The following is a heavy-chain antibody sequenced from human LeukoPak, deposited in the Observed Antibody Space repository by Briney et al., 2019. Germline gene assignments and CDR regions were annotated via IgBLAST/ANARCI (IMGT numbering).Heavy chain of an antibody. Sequence: SVKVSCKASGGSFSSNTLSWVRQAPGQGLEWMGGIIANVGTPSYAQKFQGRVTVTADESTSTIYLVVDSLRSDDTAVYYCARLVNWGPLGDYWGQGTLVTVSS. CDR2: IIANVGTP. CDR1: GGSFSSNT. V-gene: IGHV1-69*13. D-gene: IGHD7-27*01. J-gene: IGHJ4*02. CDR3: ARLVNWGPLGDY.